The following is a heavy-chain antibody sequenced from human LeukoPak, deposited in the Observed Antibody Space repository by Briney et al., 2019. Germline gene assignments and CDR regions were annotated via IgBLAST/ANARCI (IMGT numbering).Heavy chain of an antibody. V-gene: IGHV4-34*01. J-gene: IGHJ4*02. CDR1: GGYFSGYY. Sequence: PSETLSLTCAVYGGYFSGYYWSWIRQPPGKGLEWIGEINHSGSTNYNPSLKSRVTISVDTSKNQFSLKLSSVTAADTAVYYCAIETVTTGYWGQGTLVTVSS. CDR2: INHSGST. D-gene: IGHD4-17*01. CDR3: AIETVTTGY.